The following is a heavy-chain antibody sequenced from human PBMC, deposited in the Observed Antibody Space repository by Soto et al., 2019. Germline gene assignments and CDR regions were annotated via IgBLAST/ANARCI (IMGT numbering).Heavy chain of an antibody. CDR3: ARQGNGAEGFDF. V-gene: IGHV5-51*01. Sequence: GEYLKISCKGSGYSLSSHWIGWVRQMPGKGLDWMGIIYPGDSDTRYSTSFLGQVTISADKSINTAYLQWSSLKASDTAMYYCARQGNGAEGFDFWGQGTLVTVSS. J-gene: IGHJ4*02. CDR1: GYSLSSHW. D-gene: IGHD4-17*01. CDR2: IYPGDSDT.